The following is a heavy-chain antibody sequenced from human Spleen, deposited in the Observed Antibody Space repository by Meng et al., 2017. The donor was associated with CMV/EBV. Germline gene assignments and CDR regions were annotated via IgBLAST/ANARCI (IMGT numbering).Heavy chain of an antibody. Sequence: QVELQESGQGLVQPSETLSLPCTVSGGSISSYYWSWIRQPAGKGLEWIGRFYTSGSTNYNPSLKSRVTMSVDTSKNQFSLKLSSVTAADTAVYYCARVVGYSSSSGGFFDYWGQGTLVTVSS. CDR3: ARVVGYSSSSGGFFDY. V-gene: IGHV4-4*07. D-gene: IGHD6-6*01. CDR2: FYTSGST. J-gene: IGHJ4*02. CDR1: GGSISSYY.